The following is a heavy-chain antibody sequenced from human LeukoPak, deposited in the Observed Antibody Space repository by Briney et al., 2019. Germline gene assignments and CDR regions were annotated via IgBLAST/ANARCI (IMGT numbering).Heavy chain of an antibody. CDR3: ARGRDPYKVGY. J-gene: IGHJ1*01. CDR1: GDSVTSGDYY. CDR2: ILYSGYA. D-gene: IGHD5-24*01. Sequence: SETLSLTCTVSGDSVTSGDYYWNWIRQPPGRGLEWIGYILYSGYASYNPSFWSRVTISVDTSNNHVFLRLTSVTPADTALYYCARGRDPYKVGYWGQGTLVTVSS. V-gene: IGHV4-61*03.